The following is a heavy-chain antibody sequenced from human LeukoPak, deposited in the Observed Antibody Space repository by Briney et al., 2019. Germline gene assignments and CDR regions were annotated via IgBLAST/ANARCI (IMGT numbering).Heavy chain of an antibody. D-gene: IGHD1-26*01. V-gene: IGHV1-2*02. Sequence: GASVKVSCKASGYAFTGYYMHWVRQAPGQGLEWMGWINPNSGGTNYAQKFQGRVTMTRDTSISTAYMELSRLRSDDTAVYYCARVGSAYSRSPRYWGQGTLVTVSS. CDR3: ARVGSAYSRSPRY. CDR2: INPNSGGT. CDR1: GYAFTGYY. J-gene: IGHJ4*02.